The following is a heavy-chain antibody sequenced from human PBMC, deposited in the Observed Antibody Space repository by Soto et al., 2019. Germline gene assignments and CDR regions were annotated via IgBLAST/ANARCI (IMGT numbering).Heavy chain of an antibody. CDR2: IYYSGST. D-gene: IGHD3-3*01. CDR1: GGSISSSSYY. J-gene: IGHJ5*02. CDR3: ARHGLDFWSGYLNWFDP. V-gene: IGHV4-39*01. Sequence: SETLSLTCTVSGGSISSSSYYWGWIRQPPGKGLEWIGSIYYSGSTYYNPSLKGRVTISVDTSKNQFSLKLSSVTAADTAVYYCARHGLDFWSGYLNWFDPWGQGTLVTVSS.